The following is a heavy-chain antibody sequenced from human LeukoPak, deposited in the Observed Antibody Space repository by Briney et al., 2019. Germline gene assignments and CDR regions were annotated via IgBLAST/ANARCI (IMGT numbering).Heavy chain of an antibody. CDR1: GYTFTSYY. CDR2: INPSGGST. CDR3: ARDWGMATNWFDP. Sequence: ASVKVSCRASGYTFTSYYMHWVRQAPGQGLEWMGIINPSGGSTSYAQKFQGRVTMTRDMSTSTVYMELSSLRSEDTAVYYCARDWGMATNWFDPWGQGTLVTVSS. D-gene: IGHD5-24*01. J-gene: IGHJ5*02. V-gene: IGHV1-46*01.